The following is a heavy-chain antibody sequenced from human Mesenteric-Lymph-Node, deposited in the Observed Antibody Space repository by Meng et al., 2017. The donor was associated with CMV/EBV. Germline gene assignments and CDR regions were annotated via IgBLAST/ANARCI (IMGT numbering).Heavy chain of an antibody. D-gene: IGHD1-26*01. CDR1: GFTFTNHA. CDR2: LSGSGSGT. V-gene: IGHV3-23*01. CDR3: ARDPMGGSYKGYFDY. J-gene: IGHJ4*02. Sequence: GESLKISCTASGFTFTNHAMSWVRQAPGKGLEWVSSLSGSGSGTYYADSVKGRFTISRDNSKNTLYLQMNSLRAEETAVYYCARDPMGGSYKGYFDYWGQGALVTVSS.